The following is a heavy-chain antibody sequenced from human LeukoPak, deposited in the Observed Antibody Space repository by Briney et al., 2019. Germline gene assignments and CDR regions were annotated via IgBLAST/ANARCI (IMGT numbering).Heavy chain of an antibody. CDR2: IYHTGST. CDR3: ARYCSSTSCILRGFDY. CDR1: GYSFTSGHY. Sequence: SETLSLTCSVSGYSFTSGHYWGWIRQPPGKGLEWIGNIYHTGSTHYNPSLKSRVTISVDTSKNQFSLKLSSVTAADTAVYYCARYCSSTSCILRGFDYWGQGTLVTVSS. V-gene: IGHV4-38-2*01. D-gene: IGHD2-2*01. J-gene: IGHJ4*02.